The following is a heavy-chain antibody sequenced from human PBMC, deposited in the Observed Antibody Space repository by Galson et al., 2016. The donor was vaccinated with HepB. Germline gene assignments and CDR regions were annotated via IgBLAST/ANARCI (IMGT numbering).Heavy chain of an antibody. CDR1: GSIFSNYA. V-gene: IGHV3-23*01. CDR3: ARSLSNFFDY. Sequence: SLRLSCAASGSIFSNYALAWVRQAPGKGLEWASAINDGGDDTYYAVSLKGRFTISRDNSKNTLFLQMNSLRAEDTAVYYCARSLSNFFDYWGQGTLVTVSS. J-gene: IGHJ4*02. CDR2: INDGGDDT.